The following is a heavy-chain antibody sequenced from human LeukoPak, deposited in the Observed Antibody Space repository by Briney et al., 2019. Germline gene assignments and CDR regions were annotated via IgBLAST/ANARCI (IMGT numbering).Heavy chain of an antibody. Sequence: GASVKVSCKVSGYTLTELSMHWVRQAPGQGLEWMGIINPSGGSTSYAQKFQGRVTMTRDMSTSTVYMELSSLRSEDTAVYYCARGGGQLERPRYNWFDPWGQGTLVTVSS. CDR3: ARGGGQLERPRYNWFDP. CDR1: GYTLTELS. CDR2: INPSGGST. J-gene: IGHJ5*02. V-gene: IGHV1-46*01. D-gene: IGHD6-6*01.